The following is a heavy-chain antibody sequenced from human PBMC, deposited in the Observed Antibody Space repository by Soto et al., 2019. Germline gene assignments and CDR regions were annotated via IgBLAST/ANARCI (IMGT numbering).Heavy chain of an antibody. CDR1: GGSFSGYY. CDR2: INHSGST. J-gene: IGHJ6*02. D-gene: IGHD2-2*01. Sequence: PSETLSLTCAVYGGSFSGYYWSWIRQPPGKGLEWIGEINHSGSTNYNPSLKSRVTISVDTSKNQFSLKLSSVTAADTAVYYCARCRPVRSVVVVPAGPRGMDVWGQGTTVTVSS. V-gene: IGHV4-34*01. CDR3: ARCRPVRSVVVVPAGPRGMDV.